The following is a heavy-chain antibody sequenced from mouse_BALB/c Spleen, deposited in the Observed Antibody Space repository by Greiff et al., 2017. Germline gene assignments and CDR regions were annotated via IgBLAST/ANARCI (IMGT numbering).Heavy chain of an antibody. D-gene: IGHD2-4*01. V-gene: IGHV5-12-2*01. CDR3: ARQGITTNAMDY. CDR1: GFSFSSYT. CDR2: ISNGGGST. Sequence: EVMLVESGGGLVQPGGSLKLSCAASGFSFSSYTMSWVRQTPEKRLEWVAYISNGGGSTYYPDTVKGRFTISRDNAKNTLYLQMSSLKSEDTAMYYCARQGITTNAMDYWGQGTSVTVSS. J-gene: IGHJ4*01.